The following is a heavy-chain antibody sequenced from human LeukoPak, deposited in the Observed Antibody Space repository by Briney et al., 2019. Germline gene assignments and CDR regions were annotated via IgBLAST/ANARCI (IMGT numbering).Heavy chain of an antibody. CDR1: GGSISSSSYY. CDR2: IYYSGST. CDR3: ARQLGYCSSTSCYADKVDY. J-gene: IGHJ4*02. V-gene: IGHV4-39*01. Sequence: SETLSLTCTVSGGSISSSSYYWGWIRQPPGKGLEWVGSIYYSGSTYYNPSLKSRVTISVDTSKNQFSLKLSSVAAADTAVYYCARQLGYCSSTSCYADKVDYWGQGTLVTVSS. D-gene: IGHD2-2*01.